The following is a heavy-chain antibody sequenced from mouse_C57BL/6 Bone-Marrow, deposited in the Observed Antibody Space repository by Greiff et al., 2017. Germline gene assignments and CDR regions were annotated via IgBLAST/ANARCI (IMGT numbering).Heavy chain of an antibody. J-gene: IGHJ4*01. D-gene: IGHD4-1*01. V-gene: IGHV1-76*01. CDR3: ASGIAMDY. CDR2: LYPGSGNT. CDR1: GYTFTDYY. Sequence: QVQLKESGAELVRPGASVKLSCKASGYTFTDYYINWVKQRPGQGLEWIARLYPGSGNTYYNEKFKGKATLTAEKSSSTAYMQLSSLTSEDSAVYFCASGIAMDYWGQGTSVTVSS.